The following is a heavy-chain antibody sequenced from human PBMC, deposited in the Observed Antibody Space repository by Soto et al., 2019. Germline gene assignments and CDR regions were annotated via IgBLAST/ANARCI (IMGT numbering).Heavy chain of an antibody. Sequence: SETLSLTCTVSGGSISSYYWSWIRQPPGKGLEWIGYIYYSGSTNYNPSLKSRVTISVDTPKNQFSLKLSSVTAADTAVYYCARVSVVTDAFDIWGQGTMVTVSS. CDR3: ARVSVVTDAFDI. D-gene: IGHD2-15*01. CDR2: IYYSGST. CDR1: GGSISSYY. J-gene: IGHJ3*02. V-gene: IGHV4-59*01.